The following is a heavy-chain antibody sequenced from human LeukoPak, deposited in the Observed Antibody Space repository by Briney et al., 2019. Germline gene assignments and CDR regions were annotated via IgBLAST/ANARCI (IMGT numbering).Heavy chain of an antibody. CDR1: GFTFSSYW. J-gene: IGHJ4*02. CDR3: AKATQNCSGGSCYSSLDY. Sequence: GGSLRLSCAASGFTFSSYWMHWVRQAPGKGLVWVSRINSDGSSTSYADSVKGRFTISRDNSKNTLYLQMNSLRAEDTAVYYCAKATQNCSGGSCYSSLDYWGQGTLVTVSS. CDR2: INSDGSST. D-gene: IGHD2-15*01. V-gene: IGHV3-74*01.